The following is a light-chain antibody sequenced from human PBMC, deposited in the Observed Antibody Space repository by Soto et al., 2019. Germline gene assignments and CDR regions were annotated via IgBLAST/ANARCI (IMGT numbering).Light chain of an antibody. CDR3: CSYAGSYLV. J-gene: IGLJ2*01. CDR2: EGS. CDR1: SSDVGSYNL. Sequence: QSALTQPASVSGSSGQSITISCTGTSSDVGSYNLVSWYQQHPGKAPKLMIYEGSKRPSGVSNRFSGSKSGNTASLTISGLQAEDEADYYCCSYAGSYLVFGGGTKVTVL. V-gene: IGLV2-23*01.